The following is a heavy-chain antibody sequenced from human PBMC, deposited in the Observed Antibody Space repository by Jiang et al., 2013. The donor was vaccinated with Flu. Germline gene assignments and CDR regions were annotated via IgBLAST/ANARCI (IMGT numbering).Heavy chain of an antibody. D-gene: IGHD3-10*01. CDR1: GFTFSSYA. J-gene: IGHJ4*02. Sequence: VQLVESGGGVVQPGRSLRLSCAASGFTFSSYAMHWVRQAPGKGLEWVAVISYDGSNKYYADSVKGRFTISRDNSKNTLYLQMNSLRAEDTAVYYCARFGELPFDYWGPGERWSPSPQ. V-gene: IGHV3-30-3*01. CDR2: ISYDGSNK. CDR3: ARFGELPFDY.